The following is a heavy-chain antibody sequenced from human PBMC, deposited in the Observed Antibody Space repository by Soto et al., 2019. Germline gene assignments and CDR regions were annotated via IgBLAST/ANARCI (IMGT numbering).Heavy chain of an antibody. V-gene: IGHV4-61*03. CDR3: ARVLGTIGAFDI. CDR2: IYYSGST. J-gene: IGHJ3*02. Sequence: QVQLQESGPGLVKPSETLSLNCTVSGGSVSSGSYYWSWIRQTPGKGLEWIGYIYYSGSTNYNPSLKSRVTISVDTSKNHFSLKLSSVTAADTAVYYCARVLGTIGAFDIWGEGTMVTVSS. D-gene: IGHD1-1*01. CDR1: GGSVSSGSYY.